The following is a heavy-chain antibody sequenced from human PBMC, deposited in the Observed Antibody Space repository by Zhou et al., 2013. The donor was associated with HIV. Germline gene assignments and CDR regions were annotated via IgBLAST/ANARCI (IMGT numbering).Heavy chain of an antibody. CDR1: GGTFNTYT. CDR2: ILPIYGTT. CDR3: TRRQQLLDQ. D-gene: IGHD6-13*01. Sequence: QAQLQRSGAELKRPGSSVKISCKAFGGTFNTYTINWVRQGPGQGLEWMGRILPIYGTTDYAQKFRDRVKISADESSNTVYMEIRGLKSADTALYYCTRRQQLLDQWGQGTLVTVSS. V-gene: IGHV1-69*13. J-gene: IGHJ4*02.